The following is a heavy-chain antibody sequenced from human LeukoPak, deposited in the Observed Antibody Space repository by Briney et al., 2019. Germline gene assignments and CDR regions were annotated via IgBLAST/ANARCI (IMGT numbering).Heavy chain of an antibody. Sequence: SETLSLTCTVSGGSISGYYWSWIRRPPGKGLEWIGEIYYSGSTNYNPSLKSRVTISVDTPKHPFSLKLSSVTAGDTAVYYCARHGSSWYYFYYWGQGPLVTVSS. CDR2: IYYSGST. CDR3: ARHGSSWYYFYY. D-gene: IGHD6-13*01. J-gene: IGHJ4*02. CDR1: GGSISGYY. V-gene: IGHV4-59*08.